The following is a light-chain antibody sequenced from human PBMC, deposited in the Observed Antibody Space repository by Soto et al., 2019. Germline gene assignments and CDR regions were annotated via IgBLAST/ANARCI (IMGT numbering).Light chain of an antibody. CDR1: SSDVGGYNY. J-gene: IGLJ1*01. CDR2: DVT. CDR3: TWFTSGSTPYV. Sequence: QSALTQPASVSGSPGQSITISCAGTSSDVGGYNYVSWYQQLPGKAPQLVIYDVTHRPSGVSDRFSGSRSGNTASLTISGLQAEDEADYYCTWFTSGSTPYVLGTGTKVTGL. V-gene: IGLV2-14*03.